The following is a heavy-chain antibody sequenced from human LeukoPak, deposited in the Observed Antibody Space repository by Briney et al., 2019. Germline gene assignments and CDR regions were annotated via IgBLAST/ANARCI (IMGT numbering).Heavy chain of an antibody. V-gene: IGHV3-23*01. D-gene: IGHD6-13*01. J-gene: IGHJ4*02. Sequence: GGSLRLSCAASGFTFSGYAMAWVRQAPGKGLEWVSSITITGSSPSYADSVKGRFSVSRDNSKNTLYLQMNSLRAEDTAVYFCAKSSSSWSYYFNYWGQGTLVTVSS. CDR3: AKSSSSWSYYFNY. CDR2: ITITGSSP. CDR1: GFTFSGYA.